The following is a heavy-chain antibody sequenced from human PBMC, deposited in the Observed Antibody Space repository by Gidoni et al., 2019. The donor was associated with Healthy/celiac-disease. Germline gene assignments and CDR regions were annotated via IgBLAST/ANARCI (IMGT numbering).Heavy chain of an antibody. CDR1: GYTFTSYD. V-gene: IGHV1-8*01. J-gene: IGHJ6*02. CDR3: ARGDSSGYYPQSDGMDV. CDR2: MNPNSGNT. Sequence: QVQLVQSGAEVKKPGASVKVSCKASGYTFTSYDINWVRQATGQGLEWMGWMNPNSGNTGYAQKFQGRVTMTRNTSISTAYMELSSLRSEDTAVYYCARGDSSGYYPQSDGMDVWGQGTTVTVSS. D-gene: IGHD3-22*01.